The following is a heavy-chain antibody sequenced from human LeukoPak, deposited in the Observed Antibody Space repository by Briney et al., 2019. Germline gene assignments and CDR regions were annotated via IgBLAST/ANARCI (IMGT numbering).Heavy chain of an antibody. V-gene: IGHV1-3*01. J-gene: IGHJ4*02. CDR1: GYTFTSYA. Sequence: ASVKVSCKASGYTFTSYAMHWVRQAPGQRLEWMGWINAGNGNTKYSQKFQGRVTITRDTSASTAYMELSSLRSEDTAVYYCAREAVLLWFGEFSPHFDYWGQGTLVTVSS. D-gene: IGHD3-10*01. CDR2: INAGNGNT. CDR3: AREAVLLWFGEFSPHFDY.